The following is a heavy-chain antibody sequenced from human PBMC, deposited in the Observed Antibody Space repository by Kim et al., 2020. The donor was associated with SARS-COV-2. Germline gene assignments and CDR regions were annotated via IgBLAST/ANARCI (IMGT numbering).Heavy chain of an antibody. D-gene: IGHD3-10*01. J-gene: IGHJ1*01. CDR3: ARDEGGPYYGSIYFQH. Sequence: GGSLRLSCAASGFTFSSYSMNWVRQAPGKGLEWVSSISSSSSYIYYADSVKGRFTISRDNAKNSLYLQMNSLRAEDTAVYYCARDEGGPYYGSIYFQHWGQGTLVTVSS. CDR1: GFTFSSYS. CDR2: ISSSSSYI. V-gene: IGHV3-21*01.